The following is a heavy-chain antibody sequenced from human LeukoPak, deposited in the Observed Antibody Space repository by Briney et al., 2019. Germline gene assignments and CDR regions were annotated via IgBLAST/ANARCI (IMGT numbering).Heavy chain of an antibody. D-gene: IGHD3-10*01. J-gene: IGHJ4*02. CDR3: ATMDLGVVIDY. V-gene: IGHV3-48*03. Sequence: GGSLRLSCEVSGFTFSSYAMSWVRQAPGKGLEWVSYISSGGGTIYYADSVKGRFTISRDNAKNSLYLQMNSLRAEDTAVYYCATMDLGVVIDYWGQGTLVTVSS. CDR1: GFTFSSYA. CDR2: ISSGGGTI.